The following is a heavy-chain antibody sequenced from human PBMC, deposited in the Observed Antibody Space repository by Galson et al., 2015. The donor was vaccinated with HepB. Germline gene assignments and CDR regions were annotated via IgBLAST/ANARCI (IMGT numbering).Heavy chain of an antibody. CDR1: GFTFSDYY. D-gene: IGHD4-17*01. CDR3: ARDTLLHDDYGDYRSWFDP. CDR2: ISSSGSTI. Sequence: SLRLSCAASGFTFSDYYMSWIRQAPGKGLEWVSYISSSGSTIYYADSVKGRFTISRDNAKNSPYLQMNSLRAEDTAVYYCARDTLLHDDYGDYRSWFDPWGQGTLVTVSS. J-gene: IGHJ5*02. V-gene: IGHV3-11*01.